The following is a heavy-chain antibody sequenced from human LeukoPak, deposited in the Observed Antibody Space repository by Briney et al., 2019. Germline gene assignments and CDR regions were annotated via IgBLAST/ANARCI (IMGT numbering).Heavy chain of an antibody. Sequence: GGSLRLSCQASGFSYKNHDMHWVRQAPGKGLEWVALIFFDGSDKYYADSVKGRVAISRDNSKNTVYLQMSGLRYEDTAVYYCAKALATNYYDKSGYRGIDCWGPGTLVTVAS. CDR3: AKALATNYYDKSGYRGIDC. CDR2: IFFDGSDK. D-gene: IGHD3-22*01. CDR1: GFSYKNHD. V-gene: IGHV3-30*02. J-gene: IGHJ4*02.